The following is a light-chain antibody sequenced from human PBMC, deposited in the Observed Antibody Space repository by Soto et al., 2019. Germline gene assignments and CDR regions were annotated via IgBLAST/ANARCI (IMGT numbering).Light chain of an antibody. Sequence: DIPMTQSPSTLSASVGDRVTITCRASQSVGRWLAWYQQKPGRAPTVLIYKASTLKYGVPPRFSGSGSGTDTFPTISSLQHDDSATYCCQHYASLLTFGQGTKLEIK. V-gene: IGKV1-5*03. J-gene: IGKJ1*01. CDR1: QSVGRW. CDR2: KAS. CDR3: QHYASLLT.